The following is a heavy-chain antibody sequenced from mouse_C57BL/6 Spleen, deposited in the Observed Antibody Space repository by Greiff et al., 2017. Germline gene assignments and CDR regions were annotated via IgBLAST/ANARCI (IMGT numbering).Heavy chain of an antibody. D-gene: IGHD2-2*01. CDR1: GFTFSDYG. CDR3: ARHGYDEGYAMDY. V-gene: IGHV5-17*01. J-gene: IGHJ4*01. CDR2: ISSGSSTI. Sequence: EVKLVESGGGLVKPGGSLKLSCAASGFTFSDYGMHWVRQAPEKGLEWVAYISSGSSTIYYADTVKGRFPISRDNAKNTLFLQMTSLRSEDTAMYYCARHGYDEGYAMDYWGQGTSVTVSS.